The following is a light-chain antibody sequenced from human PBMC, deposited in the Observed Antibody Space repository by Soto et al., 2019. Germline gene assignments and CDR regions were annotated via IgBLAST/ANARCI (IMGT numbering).Light chain of an antibody. V-gene: IGKV3-15*01. CDR2: GAS. CDR1: QSVNSN. Sequence: ETVMTQSPATLSVSPGERATLSCRARQSVNSNLAWYQQKLGQAPRVLIYGASTRATGIPARFSGSGSGTEFILTISRLEPEDFAVYYCQQYGSSPITFGQGTRREIK. CDR3: QQYGSSPIT. J-gene: IGKJ5*01.